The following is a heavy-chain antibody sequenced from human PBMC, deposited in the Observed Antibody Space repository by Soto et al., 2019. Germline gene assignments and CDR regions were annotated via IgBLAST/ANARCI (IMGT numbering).Heavy chain of an antibody. V-gene: IGHV4-4*07. Sequence: SETLSLTCTVSGGSIINYYWTWIRQPAGKGLEYIGRIYSSGTTNYNPSLKSRVTMSVDTSKNQFSLKLSPVTAADTALYYCARQTTYSSSWYDYWGHGTLVTVSS. J-gene: IGHJ5*01. CDR1: GGSIINYY. CDR2: IYSSGTT. D-gene: IGHD6-13*01. CDR3: ARQTTYSSSWYDY.